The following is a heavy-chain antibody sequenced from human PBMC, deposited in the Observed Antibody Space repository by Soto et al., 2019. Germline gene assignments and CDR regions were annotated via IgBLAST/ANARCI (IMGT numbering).Heavy chain of an antibody. CDR2: IYHSGST. CDR3: ARTPDI. CDR1: GGSISSGGYS. V-gene: IGHV4-30-2*01. Sequence: QLQLQESGSGRVKPSQTLSLTCAVSGGSISSGGYSWSWIRQPPGKGLEWIGYIYHSGSTYYNPSLKSRVTIPVDRSKNQFSLKLSSVTAADTAVYYCARTPDIWGQGTMVTVSS. J-gene: IGHJ3*02.